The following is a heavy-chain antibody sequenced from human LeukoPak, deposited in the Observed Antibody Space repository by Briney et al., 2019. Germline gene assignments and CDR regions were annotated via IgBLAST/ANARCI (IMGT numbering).Heavy chain of an antibody. CDR3: ARGPGTGHYFDS. CDR2: LSASGTTI. CDR1: GFTFSSYP. V-gene: IGHV3-48*03. D-gene: IGHD1-7*01. J-gene: IGHJ4*02. Sequence: GGSLRLSCAASGFTFSSYPINWVRQAPGKGLEWISYLSASGTTIYYADSVKGRFSIYRDNAKNLLYLQMISLRADDTAVYYCARGPGTGHYFDSWGQGTLVTVSS.